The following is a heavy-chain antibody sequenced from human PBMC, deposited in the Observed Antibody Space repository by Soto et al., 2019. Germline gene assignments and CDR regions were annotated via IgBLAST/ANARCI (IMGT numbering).Heavy chain of an antibody. D-gene: IGHD3-10*01. Sequence: EVQLVESGGGLVQPGGSLRLSCVASGFTLGSHWMHWVRQAPGKGLVWVSCINSDGRTTVYADSVKGRFTISRDTAKNPLYLQMNSLRAEDTAVYYCARDGLGELPLDYWGQGSLVSVSS. V-gene: IGHV3-74*01. CDR1: GFTLGSHW. CDR2: INSDGRTT. CDR3: ARDGLGELPLDY. J-gene: IGHJ4*02.